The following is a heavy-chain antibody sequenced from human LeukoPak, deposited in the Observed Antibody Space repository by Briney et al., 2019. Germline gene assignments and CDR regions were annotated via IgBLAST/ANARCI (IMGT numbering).Heavy chain of an antibody. Sequence: SETLSLTCTVSGASISSHYWSWIREPPGEGLEWLGYMFDSGRTKYNPSLRNRVTISGDTSKNQVSLRLSSVTAADTAVYYCARCRDEFGDYGFDFWGQGALVSVSS. J-gene: IGHJ4*02. V-gene: IGHV4-59*11. CDR2: MFDSGRT. D-gene: IGHD4-17*01. CDR1: GASISSHY. CDR3: ARCRDEFGDYGFDF.